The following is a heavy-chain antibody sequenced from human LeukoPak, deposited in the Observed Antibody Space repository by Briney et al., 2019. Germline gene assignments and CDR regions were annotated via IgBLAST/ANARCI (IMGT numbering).Heavy chain of an antibody. CDR1: GFTFDDYG. Sequence: TGGSLRLSCAASGFTFDDYGMSGVRQAPGKGLEWVSGINWNGGSTGYADSVKGRFTISRDNAKNSLYLQMNSLRAEDTAFYYCARRRVTFVRGVDITSYYFDYWGQGTLVTVSS. D-gene: IGHD3-10*01. J-gene: IGHJ4*02. CDR2: INWNGGST. V-gene: IGHV3-20*04. CDR3: ARRRVTFVRGVDITSYYFDY.